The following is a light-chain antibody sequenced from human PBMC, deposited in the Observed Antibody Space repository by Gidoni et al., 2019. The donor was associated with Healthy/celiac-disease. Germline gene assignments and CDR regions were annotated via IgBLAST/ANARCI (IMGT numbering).Light chain of an antibody. CDR3: QQSYSTPRT. Sequence: DIQMTQSPSSLSASVGDRVTITCRASQSISSYLNWYQQKPGKAPKLLIYAASSLQSGVPSMFSGSGSGTYFTLTICSLQPEDFATYYCQQSYSTPRTFGQXTKVEIK. CDR2: AAS. J-gene: IGKJ1*01. CDR1: QSISSY. V-gene: IGKV1-39*01.